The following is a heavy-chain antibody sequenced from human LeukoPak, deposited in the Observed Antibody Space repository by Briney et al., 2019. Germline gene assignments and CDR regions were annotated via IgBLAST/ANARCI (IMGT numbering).Heavy chain of an antibody. CDR1: GYSFTSYW. D-gene: IGHD3-3*02. J-gene: IGHJ4*02. Sequence: GESLKISCKGSGYSFTSYWIAWVRQLPGKGLEWMGIIYPGDSDTRYSPSFQGQVTISADKSITTAYLEWSSLKALDTAMYYCARHPILAPEVDYWGQGTLVTVS. V-gene: IGHV5-51*01. CDR3: ARHPILAPEVDY. CDR2: IYPGDSDT.